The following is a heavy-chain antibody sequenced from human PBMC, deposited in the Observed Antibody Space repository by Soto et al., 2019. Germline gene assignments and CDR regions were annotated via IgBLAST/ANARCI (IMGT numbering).Heavy chain of an antibody. Sequence: GSLRLSCAASGFIFSTYGMHWVRQAPGKGLEWVAVTSYDGSNKYYADSVKGRFTISRDNSKNTLYLQMNSLRTEDTAVYYRAKGRTDLNLYYYGMDVCGQVHTVTVSS. J-gene: IGHJ6*02. CDR1: GFIFSTYG. D-gene: IGHD3-10*01. CDR2: TSYDGSNK. CDR3: AKGRTDLNLYYYGMDV. V-gene: IGHV3-30*18.